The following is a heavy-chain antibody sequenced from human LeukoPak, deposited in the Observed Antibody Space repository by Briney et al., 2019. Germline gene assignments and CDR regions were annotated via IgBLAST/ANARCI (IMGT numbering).Heavy chain of an antibody. D-gene: IGHD1-26*01. V-gene: IGHV1-69*05. CDR2: IIPIFGTA. J-gene: IGHJ3*02. Sequence: SVKVSCKASGGTFSSYAVSWVRQAPGQGLEWMGGIIPIFGTANYAQKFQGRVTITTDESTSTAYMELSSLRSEDTAVYYCARERSKVGASPGAFDIWGQGTMVTVSS. CDR3: ARERSKVGASPGAFDI. CDR1: GGTFSSYA.